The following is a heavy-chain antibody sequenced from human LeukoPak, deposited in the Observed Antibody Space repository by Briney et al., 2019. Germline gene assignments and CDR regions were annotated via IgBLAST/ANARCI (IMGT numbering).Heavy chain of an antibody. CDR1: GGSISSGGYS. CDR3: ARGKWELLGRDRYFDY. J-gene: IGHJ4*02. CDR2: IYHSGST. D-gene: IGHD1-26*01. V-gene: IGHV4-30-2*01. Sequence: TSETLSLTCAVSGGSISSGGYSWSWIRQPPGKGLEWIGYIYHSGSTYYSPSLKSRVTISVDRSKNQFSLKLSSVTAADTAVYYCARGKWELLGRDRYFDYWGQGTLVTVSS.